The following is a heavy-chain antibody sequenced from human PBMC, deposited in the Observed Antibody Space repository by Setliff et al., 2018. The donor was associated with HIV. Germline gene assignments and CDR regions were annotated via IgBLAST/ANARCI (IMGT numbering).Heavy chain of an antibody. Sequence: ASVKVSCKASGYSFTNYGISWVRQAPGQGLEWMGWISSYNDNTNYALNLQGRVTMTTGTSTSTAYMELRSLRSDDTAVYYCARNFGLSPSGKYYYYYGMDIWGQGTTVTVSS. J-gene: IGHJ6*02. V-gene: IGHV1-18*01. CDR2: ISSYNDNT. CDR3: ARNFGLSPSGKYYYYYGMDI. D-gene: IGHD3-10*01. CDR1: GYSFTNYG.